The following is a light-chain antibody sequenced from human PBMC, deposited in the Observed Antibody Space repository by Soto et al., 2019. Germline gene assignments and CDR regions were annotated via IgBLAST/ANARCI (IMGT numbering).Light chain of an antibody. CDR3: SSYTSSSTLEV. Sequence: QSVLTQPASVSGSPGQSITISCTGTSSDGGGYNYVSWYQQHPGKAPKLMIYEVSNRPTGVSNCFSGSKSGNTAYLTIYGLQAEDEADYYCSSYTSSSTLEVFGTGTKVTVL. CDR1: SSDGGGYNY. CDR2: EVS. V-gene: IGLV2-14*01. J-gene: IGLJ1*01.